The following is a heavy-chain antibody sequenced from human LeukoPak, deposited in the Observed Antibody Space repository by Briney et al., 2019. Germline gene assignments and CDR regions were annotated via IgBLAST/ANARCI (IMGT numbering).Heavy chain of an antibody. CDR3: ARARDGAFDI. J-gene: IGHJ3*02. CDR1: GGSISSYY. CDR2: IYYSGST. D-gene: IGHD5-24*01. V-gene: IGHV4-59*01. Sequence: SETLSLTCTASGGSISSYYWSWIRQPPGKGLEWIGYIYYSGSTNYNPSLKSRVTISVDTSKNQFSLKLSSVTAADAAVYYCARARDGAFDIWGQGTMVTVSS.